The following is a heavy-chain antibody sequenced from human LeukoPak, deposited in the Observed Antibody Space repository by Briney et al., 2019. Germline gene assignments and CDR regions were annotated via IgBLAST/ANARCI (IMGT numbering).Heavy chain of an antibody. CDR1: GGSVNSGGHY. Sequence: SETLSLTCTVSGGSVNSGGHYWSWIRQHPGKGLEWIGYIYFSGSTYYNPSLKSRLTISVDTSKNQFSLKLTSVTAADTAVYYCARTLSFVTTTFEYWGQGTPVTVSS. CDR2: IYFSGST. J-gene: IGHJ4*02. CDR3: ARTLSFVTTTFEY. V-gene: IGHV4-31*03. D-gene: IGHD4-11*01.